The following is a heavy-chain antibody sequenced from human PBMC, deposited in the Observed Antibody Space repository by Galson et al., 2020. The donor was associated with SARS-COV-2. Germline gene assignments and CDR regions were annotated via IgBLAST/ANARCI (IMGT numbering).Heavy chain of an antibody. CDR1: GFIFSSYE. Sequence: GGYLRLSCAASGFIFSSYEMNWVRQAPGKGLEWILTISPSGDHVWCPDSVKGRFTISRDNAKNSVYLQMNSLRAEDTAVYYCARDGRWLVPAAPCFDYWGQGTLVTVSS. CDR2: ISPSGDHV. CDR3: ARDGRWLVPAAPCFDY. V-gene: IGHV3-48*03. J-gene: IGHJ4*02. D-gene: IGHD2-2*01.